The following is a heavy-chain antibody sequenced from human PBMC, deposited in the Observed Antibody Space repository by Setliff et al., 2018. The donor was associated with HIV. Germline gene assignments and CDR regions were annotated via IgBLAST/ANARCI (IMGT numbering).Heavy chain of an antibody. D-gene: IGHD3-22*01. CDR1: GGSINYYY. V-gene: IGHV4-59*12. CDR2: IGYSGST. Sequence: SCTVSGGSINYYYWNWIRQSPGKGLEWIGFIGYSGSTSYNPSLNSRVTISVDTSKNQFSLKLSSVTAADTAVYYCARDRYDSSVYRNRALDIWGQGTMVTVSS. CDR3: ARDRYDSSVYRNRALDI. J-gene: IGHJ3*02.